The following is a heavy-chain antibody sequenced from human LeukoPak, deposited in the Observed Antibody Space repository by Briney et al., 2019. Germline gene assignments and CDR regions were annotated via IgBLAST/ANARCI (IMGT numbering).Heavy chain of an antibody. CDR1: GGSISSYY. CDR2: IYYSGST. D-gene: IGHD1-1*01. CDR3: ARHRPGTFDP. J-gene: IGHJ5*02. V-gene: IGHV4-59*08. Sequence: SETLSLTCTVSGGSISSYYWSWIRQPPGKGLVWIGYIYYSGSTNYNPSLKSRVTISVDTSKNQFSLKLSSVTAADTAVYYCARHRPGTFDPWGQGTLVTVSS.